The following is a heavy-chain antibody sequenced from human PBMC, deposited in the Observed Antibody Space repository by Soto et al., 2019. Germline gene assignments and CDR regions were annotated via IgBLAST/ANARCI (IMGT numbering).Heavy chain of an antibody. CDR2: IYYSGST. V-gene: IGHV4-59*01. D-gene: IGHD3-10*01. CDR3: ARVWGGAFDF. CDR1: GGSISSYY. Sequence: SETLSLTCTVSGGSISSYYWSWIRQPPGKGLEWIGYIYYSGSTNYNPSLKSRVTISVDTSKNQFSLKLSSVTAADTAVYYCARVWGGAFDFWGQGTMVTISS. J-gene: IGHJ3*01.